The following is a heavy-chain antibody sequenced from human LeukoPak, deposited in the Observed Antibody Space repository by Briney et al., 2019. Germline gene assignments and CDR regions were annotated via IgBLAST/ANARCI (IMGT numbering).Heavy chain of an antibody. CDR3: ARTAGGMATIRDYYYYYYMDV. Sequence: GGSLRLSCAASGFSFSDYTLNWVRQAPGKGLEWVSSISSSSSYIYYADSVKGRFTISRDNAKNSLYLQMNSLRAEDTAVYYCARTAGGMATIRDYYYYYYMDVWGKGTTVTVSS. J-gene: IGHJ6*03. V-gene: IGHV3-21*01. CDR1: GFSFSDYT. CDR2: ISSSSSYI. D-gene: IGHD5-24*01.